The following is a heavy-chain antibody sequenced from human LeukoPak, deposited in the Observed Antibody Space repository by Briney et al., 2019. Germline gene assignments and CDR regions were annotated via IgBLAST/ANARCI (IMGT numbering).Heavy chain of an antibody. V-gene: IGHV3-23*01. D-gene: IGHD2/OR15-2a*01. Sequence: GGPLSLPHAASGFPLNSYGIRGVRQPPRKGREWVSSISGGGGSTFYADSVKGRFTISSDSSDNSKNMAYLQMNSLRAEDTAVYYCAKSPGFWALDYWGQGSLVTVSS. CDR1: GFPLNSYG. CDR2: ISGGGGST. CDR3: AKSPGFWALDY. J-gene: IGHJ4*02.